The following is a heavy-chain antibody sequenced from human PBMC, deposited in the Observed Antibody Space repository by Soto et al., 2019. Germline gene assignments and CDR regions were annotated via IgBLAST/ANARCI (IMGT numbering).Heavy chain of an antibody. D-gene: IGHD2-21*02. J-gene: IGHJ4*02. Sequence: ASVKVSCKASGHTFTGHHMHWVRQAPGQGLGWMGLIDLDIGDTKYAQKFQGRVTSTSDTSITTVYMELRGLRSDDTAVYYCGLDPTETAGFDYWGQGTLVIVSS. V-gene: IGHV1-2*02. CDR1: GHTFTGHH. CDR2: IDLDIGDT. CDR3: GLDPTETAGFDY.